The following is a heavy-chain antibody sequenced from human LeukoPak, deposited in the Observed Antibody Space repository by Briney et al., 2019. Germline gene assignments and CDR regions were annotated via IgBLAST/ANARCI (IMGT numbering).Heavy chain of an antibody. V-gene: IGHV4-34*01. CDR2: INHSGST. J-gene: IGHJ4*02. D-gene: IGHD3-3*01. CDR3: ARGGRGITIFGVVITTTQYYFDY. Sequence: SETLSLTCAVYGGSFSGYYWSWIRQPPGKGLEWIGEINHSGSTNYNPSLKSRVTISVDTSKNQFSLKLSSVTAADTAVYYCARGGRGITIFGVVITTTQYYFDYWGQGTLVTVSS. CDR1: GGSFSGYY.